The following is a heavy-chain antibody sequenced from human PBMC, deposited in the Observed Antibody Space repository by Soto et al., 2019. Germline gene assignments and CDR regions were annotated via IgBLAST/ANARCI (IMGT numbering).Heavy chain of an antibody. V-gene: IGHV3-9*01. Sequence: EVQLVESGGGLVQPGRSLRLSCAASGFTFDDYAMHWVRQAPGKGLEWVSGISWNSGSIGYADSVKGRFTISRDNAKNSLYLQMNSLRAEDTALYYCAKDFTSFWSGRSNWFDPWGQGTLVTVSS. CDR1: GFTFDDYA. CDR3: AKDFTSFWSGRSNWFDP. J-gene: IGHJ5*02. D-gene: IGHD3-3*01. CDR2: ISWNSGSI.